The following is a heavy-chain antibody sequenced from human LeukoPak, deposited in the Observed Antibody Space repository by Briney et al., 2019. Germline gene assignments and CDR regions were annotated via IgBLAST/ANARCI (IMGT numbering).Heavy chain of an antibody. J-gene: IGHJ6*03. Sequence: GGSLRLSCAASGFTFSSYGMHWVRQAPGKGLEWVAVISYDGSNKYYADSVKGRFTISRDNSKNTLYLQMNSLRAEDTAVYYCAKDLYSSSWYVYYYYYMDVWGKGTTVTVSS. V-gene: IGHV3-30*18. D-gene: IGHD6-13*01. CDR3: AKDLYSSSWYVYYYYYMDV. CDR2: ISYDGSNK. CDR1: GFTFSSYG.